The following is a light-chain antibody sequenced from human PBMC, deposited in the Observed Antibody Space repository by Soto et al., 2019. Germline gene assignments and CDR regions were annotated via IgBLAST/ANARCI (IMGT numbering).Light chain of an antibody. CDR3: QSYDSSLSGWL. J-gene: IGLJ3*02. V-gene: IGLV1-40*01. Sequence: QSVLTQPPSXXXXXXXXXXXXCTGSSSNIGAGYDVHWYQQLPGTAPKLLIYGNSNRPSGVPDRFSGSKSGTSASLAITGLQAEDEADYYCQSYDSSLSGWLFGGGTKLTVL. CDR2: GNS. CDR1: SSNIGAGYD.